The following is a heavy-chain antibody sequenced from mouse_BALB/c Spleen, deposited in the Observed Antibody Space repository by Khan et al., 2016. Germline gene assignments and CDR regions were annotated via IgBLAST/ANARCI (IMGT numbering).Heavy chain of an antibody. V-gene: IGHV1S135*01. CDR3: AREGITTVVAKGLDY. D-gene: IGHD1-1*01. J-gene: IGHJ2*01. CDR2: IDPYNGGT. CDR1: GYAFTSYN. Sequence: VQLQQSGPELVKPGASVKVSCKASGYAFTSYNMYWVKQSHGKSLEWIGYIDPYNGGTSYSQKFKGKATLTVDQSSSTAYMHLNSLTSEDSAVYYCAREGITTVVAKGLDYWGQGTTLTVSS.